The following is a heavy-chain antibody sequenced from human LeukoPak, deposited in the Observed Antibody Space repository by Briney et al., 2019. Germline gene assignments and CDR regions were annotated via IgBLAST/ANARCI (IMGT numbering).Heavy chain of an antibody. CDR2: INSSNRYV. J-gene: IGHJ4*02. V-gene: IGHV3-21*01. D-gene: IGHD3-10*01. Sequence: GGSLRLSCAASRFTLYTYNRMCLPEAQGRGLVCVFSINSSNRYVSYTDPVRGSFTIYRDNAKNSLYLQMNGLRAEDAAVYYCARDKRLVLWFGEYLSDYYFDYWGQGTLVTVSS. CDR1: RFTLYTYN. CDR3: ARDKRLVLWFGEYLSDYYFDY.